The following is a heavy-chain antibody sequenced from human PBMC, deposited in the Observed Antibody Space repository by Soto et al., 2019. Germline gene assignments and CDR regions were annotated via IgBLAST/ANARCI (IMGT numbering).Heavy chain of an antibody. Sequence: PGGSLRLSCAASGFTFGGCWMSGVRQAPGKGLEWVANIKEDGSEKNYVDSVKGRFIISRDNAQNSLYLQMNSLRVEDTAVYYCGRGGSSPDFWGQGT. J-gene: IGHJ4*02. CDR3: GRGGSSPDF. CDR1: GFTFGGCW. CDR2: IKEDGSEK. V-gene: IGHV3-7*01. D-gene: IGHD6-6*01.